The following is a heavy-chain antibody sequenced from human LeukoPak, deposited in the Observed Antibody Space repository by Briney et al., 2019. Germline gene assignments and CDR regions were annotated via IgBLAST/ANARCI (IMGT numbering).Heavy chain of an antibody. V-gene: IGHV4-30-4*02. Sequence: SETLSLTCTVSGDSFSSGDFCWNWIRQHPGKGLECIGYIYYSGSFSYDPSLRGRVLNSVTAAHSAVCVCARQDYGDYAGPGGFDPWGQGTLVTVSS. CDR2: IYYSGSF. D-gene: IGHD4-17*01. CDR1: GDSFSSGDFC. CDR3: FDP. J-gene: IGHJ5*02.